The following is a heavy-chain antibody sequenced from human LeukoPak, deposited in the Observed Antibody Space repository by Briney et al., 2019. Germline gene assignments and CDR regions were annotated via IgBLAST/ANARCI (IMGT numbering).Heavy chain of an antibody. V-gene: IGHV5-51*01. Sequence: GGSLKISCKGSGYTFTSYWIGWVRQMPGKGLGWMGIIYPVDSDTRYSPSFQGQVTISADKSISTAYLQWSSLKASDTAIYYCARLMATSEYPFDYWGQGTLVTVSS. CDR1: GYTFTSYW. J-gene: IGHJ4*02. CDR2: IYPVDSDT. CDR3: ARLMATSEYPFDY. D-gene: IGHD5-24*01.